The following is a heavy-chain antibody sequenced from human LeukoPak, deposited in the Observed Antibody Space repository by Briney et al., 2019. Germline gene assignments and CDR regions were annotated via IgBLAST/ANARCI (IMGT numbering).Heavy chain of an antibody. CDR3: ARDGEMATIKRLDY. D-gene: IGHD5-24*01. V-gene: IGHV3-66*02. CDR2: IYSGGST. J-gene: IGHJ4*02. CDR1: GFTVSSNY. Sequence: GGSLRLSCAASGFTVSSNYMSWVRQAPGKGLEWVPVIYSGGSTYYADSVKGRFTISRDNSKNTLYLQMNSLRAEDTAVYYCARDGEMATIKRLDYWGQGTLVTVSS.